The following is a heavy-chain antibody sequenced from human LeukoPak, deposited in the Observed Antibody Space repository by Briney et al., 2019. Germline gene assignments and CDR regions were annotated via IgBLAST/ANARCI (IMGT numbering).Heavy chain of an antibody. Sequence: GGSLRLSCAASGFIFTTNWMQWVRQAPGKGLEWVSVSGTYGRTQYADSVKGRFAISRDSSKNTLYLQINSLRVEDTAVYYCARGMDGYGPDAFDIWGQGTMVTVSS. V-gene: IGHV3-53*01. CDR2: SGTYGRT. CDR1: GFIFTTNW. D-gene: IGHD5-24*01. J-gene: IGHJ3*02. CDR3: ARGMDGYGPDAFDI.